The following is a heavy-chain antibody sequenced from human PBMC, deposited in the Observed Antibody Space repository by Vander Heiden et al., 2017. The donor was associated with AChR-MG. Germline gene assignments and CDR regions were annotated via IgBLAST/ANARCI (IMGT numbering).Heavy chain of an antibody. J-gene: IGHJ4*02. Sequence: QVQLVESGGGVVQPGRSLRLSCAAPGFTFSSYGMHWVRQAPGKGLEWVAVISYDGSNKYYADSVKGRFTISRDNSKNTLYLQMNSLRAEDTAVYYCAKESSYAREDFDYWGQGTLVTVSS. CDR3: AKESSYAREDFDY. D-gene: IGHD2-2*01. CDR2: ISYDGSNK. CDR1: GFTFSSYG. V-gene: IGHV3-30*18.